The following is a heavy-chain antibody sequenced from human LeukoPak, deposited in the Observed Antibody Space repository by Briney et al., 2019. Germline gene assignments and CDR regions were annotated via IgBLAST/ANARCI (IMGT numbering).Heavy chain of an antibody. Sequence: ASVKVSCKASGGTFNSYAISWVRQAPGQGLEWMGWTSAYNGNTNYAQKLQDRVTMTTDTSTTTAYMELRSLRSDDTAVYYCARVPPYYYDSSAYSFDYWGQGTLVTVSS. V-gene: IGHV1-18*01. J-gene: IGHJ4*02. D-gene: IGHD3-22*01. CDR3: ARVPPYYYDSSAYSFDY. CDR1: GGTFNSYA. CDR2: TSAYNGNT.